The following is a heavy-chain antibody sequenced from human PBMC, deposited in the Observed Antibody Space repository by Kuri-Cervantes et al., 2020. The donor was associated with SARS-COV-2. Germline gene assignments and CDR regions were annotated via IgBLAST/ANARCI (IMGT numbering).Heavy chain of an antibody. V-gene: IGHV3-30*18. CDR2: ISYDGSNK. CDR1: GFTFSSYG. Sequence: GGSLRLSCAASGFTFSSYGMHWVRQAPGKGLEWVAVISYDGSNKYYADSVKGRFTISRDNSKNTLYMQMNSLRAEDTAVYYCAKEEFIAAYFDYWGQGTRGTGSS. CDR3: AKEEFIAAYFDY. D-gene: IGHD6-13*01. J-gene: IGHJ4*02.